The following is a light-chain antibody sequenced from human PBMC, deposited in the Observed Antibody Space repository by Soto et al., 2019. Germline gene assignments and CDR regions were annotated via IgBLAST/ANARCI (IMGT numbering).Light chain of an antibody. CDR3: MQGTHGPST. Sequence: DVVMSQSPLSLPVPLGQPASIXXRSXQSLVHSDGIAYFSWFQQRPGRSPRXXIYKVSNRDSGGPARFSGSGAGTDFALKSSRVEAEDVGVYYCMQGTHGPSTFGQGTRLEIK. J-gene: IGKJ5*01. CDR1: QSLVHSDGIAY. CDR2: KVS. V-gene: IGKV2-30*02.